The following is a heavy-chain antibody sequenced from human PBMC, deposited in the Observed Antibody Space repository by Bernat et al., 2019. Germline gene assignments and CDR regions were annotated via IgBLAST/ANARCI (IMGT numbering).Heavy chain of an antibody. CDR3: ARDRSPSTTIPAGFYFDF. Sequence: QVQLVQSGGGVVQPGKSLRLSCAASGFTLSHYAVHWVRQAPGKGLEWVAVISFDVREQYYVDSVKGRFTISRDNSKNTLFLQMSSLRVDDTGVYYCARDRSPSTTIPAGFYFDFWGQGTLVTVSS. D-gene: IGHD3-10*01. CDR1: GFTLSHYA. J-gene: IGHJ4*02. V-gene: IGHV3-30*15. CDR2: ISFDVREQ.